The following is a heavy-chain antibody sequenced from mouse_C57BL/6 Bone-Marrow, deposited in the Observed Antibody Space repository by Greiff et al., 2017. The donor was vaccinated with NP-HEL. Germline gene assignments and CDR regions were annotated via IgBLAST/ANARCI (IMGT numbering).Heavy chain of an antibody. CDR3: ARIYDGYYAFDY. V-gene: IGHV5-6*01. Sequence: EVQGVESGGDLVKPGGSLKLSCAASGFTFSSYGMSWVRQTPDKRLEWVATISSGGSYTYYPDSVKGRFTISRDNAKNTLYLQMSSLKSEDTAMYYCARIYDGYYAFDYWGQGTTLTVSS. D-gene: IGHD2-3*01. CDR2: ISSGGSYT. J-gene: IGHJ2*01. CDR1: GFTFSSYG.